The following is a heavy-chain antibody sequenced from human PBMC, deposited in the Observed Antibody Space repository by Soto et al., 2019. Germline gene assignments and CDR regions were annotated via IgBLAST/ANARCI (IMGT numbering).Heavy chain of an antibody. Sequence: QVQLVESGGGVGQPGRSLRLSCEASGFTFSSHGLHWVRQAPSRGLEWVAVISYDGTNKQYGDSVKGRFTISRDDSQNTLYLQMNSLRAEDTAVYYCVKDRRTEAYGMAVWGQGTTVTVSS. CDR1: GFTFSSHG. CDR3: VKDRRTEAYGMAV. V-gene: IGHV3-30*18. J-gene: IGHJ6*02. CDR2: ISYDGTNK. D-gene: IGHD2-21*01.